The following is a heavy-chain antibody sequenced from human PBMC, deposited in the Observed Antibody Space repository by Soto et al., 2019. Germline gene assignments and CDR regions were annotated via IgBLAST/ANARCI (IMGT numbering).Heavy chain of an antibody. Sequence: QVKLVQSGAEVNEPGASVKVSCKASGYTFTAFWIHWVRQAPGQGPEWVERIDPKNGETKYARVLEGRITVTSQASTSTVYMEISSLRSDDTAFYFCVIYRPHAWFDPWGQGTLVTVSS. J-gene: IGHJ5*02. CDR3: VIYRPHAWFDP. CDR1: GYTFTAFW. D-gene: IGHD2-21*01. V-gene: IGHV1-46*01. CDR2: IDPKNGET.